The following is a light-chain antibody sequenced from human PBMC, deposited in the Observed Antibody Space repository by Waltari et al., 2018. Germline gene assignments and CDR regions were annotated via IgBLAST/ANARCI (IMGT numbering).Light chain of an antibody. Sequence: VISMTQSPSFLSASTVDRVTISCRVGQGITNSLAWYQQRPGKAPDLLIYAASTLKSGVPSRFSGTGSGTDFSLTINTLQSEDFATYYCQQYYTFPYTFGQGTRLEIE. CDR3: QQYYTFPYT. V-gene: IGKV1D-8*01. CDR1: QGITNS. CDR2: AAS. J-gene: IGKJ2*01.